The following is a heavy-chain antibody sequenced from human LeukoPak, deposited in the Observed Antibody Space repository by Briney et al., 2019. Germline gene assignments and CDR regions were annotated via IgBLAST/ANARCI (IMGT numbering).Heavy chain of an antibody. J-gene: IGHJ4*02. V-gene: IGHV3-21*01. Sequence: GGPLRFCCAASDFTFSSYSMNWVRKAPGKVLEWVSSISSSSSYIYYADSVKGRFTISRDNAKNSLYLQMNSLRAEDTAVYYCARVGYSYGPNFDYWGQGTLVTVSS. CDR3: ARVGYSYGPNFDY. CDR1: DFTFSSYS. D-gene: IGHD5-18*01. CDR2: ISSSSSYI.